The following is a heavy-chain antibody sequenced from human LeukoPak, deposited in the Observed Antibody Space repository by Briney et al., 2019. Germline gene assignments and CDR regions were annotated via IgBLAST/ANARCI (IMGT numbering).Heavy chain of an antibody. J-gene: IGHJ6*03. CDR3: ARRPKAPYYMDV. CDR1: GGSISSGSYY. Sequence: SQTLSLTCTVSGGSISSGSYYWSWIRQPAGKGLEWIGRIYTSGSTNYNPSLKSRVTISVDASKNQFSLKLSSVTAADTAVYYCARRPKAPYYMDVWGKGTTVTISS. V-gene: IGHV4-61*02. CDR2: IYTSGST.